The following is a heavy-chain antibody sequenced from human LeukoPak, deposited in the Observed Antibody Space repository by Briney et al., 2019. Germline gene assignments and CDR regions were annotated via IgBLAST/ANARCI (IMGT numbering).Heavy chain of an antibody. V-gene: IGHV4-61*02. J-gene: IGHJ5*02. Sequence: SQTLSLTCTDSGGSINSGSYYWSWIRQPAGKGLEWVGRIYTGGSTNYNPSLKSRVTISVDTSKNQFSLKLTSVTSADTAVYYCARGIPYNTSWLNWFDPWGQGTLVTVSS. D-gene: IGHD6-6*01. CDR1: GGSINSGSYY. CDR3: ARGIPYNTSWLNWFDP. CDR2: IYTGGST.